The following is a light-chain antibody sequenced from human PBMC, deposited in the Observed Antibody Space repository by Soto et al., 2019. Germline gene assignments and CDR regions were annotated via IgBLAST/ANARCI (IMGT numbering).Light chain of an antibody. J-gene: IGKJ1*01. Sequence: EIVLTQSPGTLSLSPGERATLSCGASQSVSSSYLAWYQQKPGQAPRLLIYGASSRATGIPDRFSGSGSATDFTLTISRLEPEDFAVYWCQHYGNSPTFGQGTKVDIK. V-gene: IGKV3-20*01. CDR2: GAS. CDR1: QSVSSSY. CDR3: QHYGNSPT.